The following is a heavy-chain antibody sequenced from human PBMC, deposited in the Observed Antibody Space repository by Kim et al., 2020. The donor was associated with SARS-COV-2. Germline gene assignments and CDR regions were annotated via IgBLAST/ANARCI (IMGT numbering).Heavy chain of an antibody. CDR3: AKDPSYATHHPTTPYYFDY. J-gene: IGHJ4*02. CDR1: GFTFSSYA. CDR2: ISGNGGST. V-gene: IGHV3-23*01. Sequence: GGSLRLSCAASGFTFSSYAMSWVRQAPGKGLEWVSAISGNGGSTYYADSVKGRFTISRDNSKNTLYLQMNSLRAEDTAVYYCAKDPSYATHHPTTPYYFDYWGQGTLVTVSS. D-gene: IGHD1-1*01.